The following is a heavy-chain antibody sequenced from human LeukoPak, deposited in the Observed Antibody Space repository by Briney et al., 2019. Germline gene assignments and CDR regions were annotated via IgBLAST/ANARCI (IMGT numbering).Heavy chain of an antibody. CDR3: ARLLDEGYCSSTSAPFDP. CDR1: GFTFSDYY. CDR2: IYSCGST. Sequence: GGSLRLSCAASGFTFSDYYMSWVRQAPGKGLEWVSVIYSCGSTYYADSVKGRFTISRDNSKNTLYLQMNSLRAEDTAVYYCARLLDEGYCSSTSAPFDPWGQGTLVTVSS. V-gene: IGHV3-66*01. D-gene: IGHD2-2*01. J-gene: IGHJ5*02.